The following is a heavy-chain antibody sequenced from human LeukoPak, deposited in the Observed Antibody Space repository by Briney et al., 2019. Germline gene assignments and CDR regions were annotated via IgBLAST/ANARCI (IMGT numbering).Heavy chain of an antibody. Sequence: PSETLSLTCAVYGGSFSGYYWSWIRQPPGKGLEWIGSIYYSGSTYYNPSLKSRVTISVDTSKNQFSLKLSSVTAADTAVYYCARGIYERYSGYAFWGQGTLVTVSS. CDR2: IYYSGST. CDR1: GGSFSGYY. J-gene: IGHJ4*02. D-gene: IGHD5-12*01. CDR3: ARGIYERYSGYAF. V-gene: IGHV4-34*01.